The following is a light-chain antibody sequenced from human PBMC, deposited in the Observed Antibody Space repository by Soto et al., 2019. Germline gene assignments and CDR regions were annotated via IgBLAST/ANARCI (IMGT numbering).Light chain of an antibody. CDR3: QQTHAVPLT. V-gene: IGKV1-39*01. Sequence: DVQMTQSPSSLSASVGDRVTIACRAGQPIGNYLNWYQQKPGEAPKVLIFAASSLRSGVPSRFSGSGYGTDFTLTINNLHPEDSATYYCQQTHAVPLTFGQGTRL. CDR2: AAS. CDR1: QPIGNY. J-gene: IGKJ5*01.